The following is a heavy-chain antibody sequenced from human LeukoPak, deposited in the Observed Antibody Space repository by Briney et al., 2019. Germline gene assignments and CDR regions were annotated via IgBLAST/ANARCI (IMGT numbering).Heavy chain of an antibody. V-gene: IGHV3-23*01. CDR2: ISGRGSNT. CDR1: GFTFSTYA. CDR3: EKYLSGSGYSYYAMDL. D-gene: IGHD1-26*01. J-gene: IGHJ6*02. Sequence: GGSLRLSCAASGFTFSTYAMGWVRQAPGKGLEGVSVISGRGSNTYYADSVKGRYTISRDNSKDTLYLQMNSLRAEDTALYYCEKYLSGSGYSYYAMDLWGQGTTVTVSS.